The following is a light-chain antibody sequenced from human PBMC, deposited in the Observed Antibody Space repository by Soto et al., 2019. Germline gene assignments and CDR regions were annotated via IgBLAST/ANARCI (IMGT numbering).Light chain of an antibody. J-gene: IGKJ1*01. CDR3: QQSGSSPRT. V-gene: IGKV3-20*01. CDR1: QSVSSSY. Sequence: ELVLTQSPGTLSLSPGERATLSCRASQSVSSSYLAWYQQKPGQAPRLLIYGAASRATGIPDRVSGSGSGTDFTLTISRLEPEDLAVYYCQQSGSSPRTFGQGTKVEIK. CDR2: GAA.